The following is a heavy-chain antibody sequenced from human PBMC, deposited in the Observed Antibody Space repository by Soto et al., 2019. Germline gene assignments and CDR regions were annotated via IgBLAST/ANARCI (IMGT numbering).Heavy chain of an antibody. V-gene: IGHV4-31*03. D-gene: IGHD3-22*01. Sequence: QVQLQESGPGLVKPSQTLSLTCTVSGGSISSGGYYWSWIRQHPGKGLEWIGYIYYRGSTYYNPSLKSRVTISIDTSKNQFPLKLSSVTAADTAVYYCARDRRYYYDSSGYFHYYYYGMDVWGQGTTVTVSS. CDR3: ARDRRYYYDSSGYFHYYYYGMDV. CDR1: GGSISSGGYY. CDR2: IYYRGST. J-gene: IGHJ6*02.